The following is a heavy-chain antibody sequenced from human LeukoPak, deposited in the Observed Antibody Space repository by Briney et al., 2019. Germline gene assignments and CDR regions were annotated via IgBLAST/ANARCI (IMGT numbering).Heavy chain of an antibody. D-gene: IGHD2-21*02. CDR3: ARLAVTQRDFDY. V-gene: IGHV1-2*06. Sequence: ASVKVSCKASGYTFTGYYMHWVRQAPGQGLEWMGRINPNSGSTNYAQKFQGMVTMTRDTSISTAYMELSRLRSVDTAVYYCARLAVTQRDFDYWGQGTLVTVSS. J-gene: IGHJ4*02. CDR2: INPNSGST. CDR1: GYTFTGYY.